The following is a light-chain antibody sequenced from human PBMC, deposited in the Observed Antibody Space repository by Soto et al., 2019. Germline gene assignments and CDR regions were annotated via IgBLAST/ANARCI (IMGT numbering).Light chain of an antibody. CDR3: QQYNKWPYT. CDR2: GAS. V-gene: IGKV3-15*01. J-gene: IGKJ2*01. Sequence: ELVMTQSPATLSVSPGERAALSCRASQSVSSNFAWYQQKPGQAPRLLIYGASTRATGIPARFSGSGSGTEFTLNISSLQSEDFAVYYCQQYNKWPYTFGQGTKLEI. CDR1: QSVSSN.